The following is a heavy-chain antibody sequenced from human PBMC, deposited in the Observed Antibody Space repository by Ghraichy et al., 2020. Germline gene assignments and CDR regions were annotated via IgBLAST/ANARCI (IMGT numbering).Heavy chain of an antibody. CDR2: IYSGGST. D-gene: IGHD6-13*01. V-gene: IGHV3-53*04. J-gene: IGHJ4*02. CDR3: ARVAYSSSWRYFDY. CDR1: GFTVSSNY. Sequence: GGSLRLSCAASGFTVSSNYMSWVRQAPGKGLEWVSVIYSGGSTYYADSVKGRFTISRHNSKNTLYLQMNSLRAEDTAVYYCARVAYSSSWRYFDYWGQGTLVTVSS.